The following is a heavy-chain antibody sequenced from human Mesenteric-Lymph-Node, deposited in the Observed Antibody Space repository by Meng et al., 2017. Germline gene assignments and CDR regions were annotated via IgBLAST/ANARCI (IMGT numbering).Heavy chain of an antibody. D-gene: IGHD1-26*01. CDR3: ARDRGIVVAFEY. V-gene: IGHV1-3*01. Sequence: QGQLVQSGAEVKPPGASVKVSCKASGYTFTTDAIHWLRQAPGQRLEWMGWINGGNGKTKYSQRFQGRVSFTRDTSARTASMELSSLTSEDTAVYYCARDRGIVVAFEYWGQGTLVTVSS. CDR1: GYTFTTDA. J-gene: IGHJ4*02. CDR2: INGGNGKT.